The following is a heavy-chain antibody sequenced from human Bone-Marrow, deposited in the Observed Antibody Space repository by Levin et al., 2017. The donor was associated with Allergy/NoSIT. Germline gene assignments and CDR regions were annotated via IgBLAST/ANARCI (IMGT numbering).Heavy chain of an antibody. CDR3: ARSIVASAIYGMDV. V-gene: IGHV3-30*04. CDR1: GFTFSRHS. D-gene: IGHD2-21*01. J-gene: IGHJ6*02. CDR2: VSHDGTHK. Sequence: GESLKISCAASGFTFSRHSFYWVRQAPGKGLEWLAVVSHDGTHKYYAESVKGRFTISRDFVNNMVFLQMDGLRTDDTAVYSCARSIVASAIYGMDVWGQGTTVIVSS.